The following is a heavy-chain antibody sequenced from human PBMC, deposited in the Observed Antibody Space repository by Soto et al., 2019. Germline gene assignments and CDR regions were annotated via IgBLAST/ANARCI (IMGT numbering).Heavy chain of an antibody. D-gene: IGHD3-9*01. CDR1: GGSISTYY. V-gene: IGHV4-59*08. CDR3: ARHPGYYDVLTGYSTYYFDY. J-gene: IGHJ4*02. CDR2: IYYRGNT. Sequence: QVQLQESGPGLVKPSETLSLTCTVSGGSISTYYWSWIRQPPGKGLEWLGYIYYRGNTNYNPSFKSRVTISLDTSKNQFSLRLSSVTAADTAVYYCARHPGYYDVLTGYSTYYFDYWGQGTLVTVSS.